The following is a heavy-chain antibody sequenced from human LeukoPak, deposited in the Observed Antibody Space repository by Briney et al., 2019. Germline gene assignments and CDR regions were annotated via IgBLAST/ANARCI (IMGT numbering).Heavy chain of an antibody. CDR2: IHSSGST. CDR3: ARESKVADIDDAFDI. CDR1: GGSISNNY. V-gene: IGHV4-59*12. J-gene: IGHJ3*02. Sequence: SETLSLTCSVSGGSISNNYWSWIRQSPEKGLEWIGYIHSSGSTDYNPSFKSRVVVSVDTSKNQFSLKLYSVTAEDTAVYYCARESKVADIDDAFDIWGPGTMVTVSS. D-gene: IGHD6-19*01.